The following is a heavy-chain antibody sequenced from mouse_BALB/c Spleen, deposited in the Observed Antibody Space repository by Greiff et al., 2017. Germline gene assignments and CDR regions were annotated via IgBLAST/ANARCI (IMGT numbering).Heavy chain of an antibody. V-gene: IGHV5-9-4*01. CDR1: GFTFSSYA. CDR2: ISSGGSYT. J-gene: IGHJ4*01. CDR3: ARETGYAMDY. Sequence: EVMLVESGGGLVKPGGSLKLSCAASGFTFSSYAMSWVRQSPEKRLEWVAEISSGGSYTYYPDTVTGRFTISRDNAKNTLYLEMSSLRSEDTAMYYCARETGYAMDYWGEGTSVTVSS. D-gene: IGHD4-1*01.